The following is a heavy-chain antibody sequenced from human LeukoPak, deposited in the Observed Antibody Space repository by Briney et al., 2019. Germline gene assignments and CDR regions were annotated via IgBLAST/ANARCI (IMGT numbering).Heavy chain of an antibody. CDR3: AKSYNGYESKPDY. V-gene: IGHV3-23*01. D-gene: IGHD5-12*01. CDR2: ISNSGGRT. J-gene: IGHJ4*02. CDR1: GFTFSSYA. Sequence: GGSLRLSCAASGFTFSSYAMSWVRQAPGKGLEWVSSISNSGGRTFYTDSVKGRFTISRDNSKITLYLQMNSLRAEDTAVYYCAKSYNGYESKPDYWGQGTLVTVTS.